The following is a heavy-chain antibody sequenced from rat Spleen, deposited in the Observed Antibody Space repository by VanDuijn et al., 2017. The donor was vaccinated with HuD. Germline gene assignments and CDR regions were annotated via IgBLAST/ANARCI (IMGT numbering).Heavy chain of an antibody. Sequence: EVQLVESGGGLVQPGRSMKLSCAASGFTFSNYYMAWVRQAPTKGLEWVASINTDGGSTYYPDSVKGRFTISRDNAENTVYLQMNSLRSEDTATYFCTTDRPGALMDAWGQGVMVTVSS. CDR3: TTDRPGALMDA. J-gene: IGHJ2*01. V-gene: IGHV5-27*01. D-gene: IGHD1-3*01. CDR2: INTDGGST. CDR1: GFTFSNYY.